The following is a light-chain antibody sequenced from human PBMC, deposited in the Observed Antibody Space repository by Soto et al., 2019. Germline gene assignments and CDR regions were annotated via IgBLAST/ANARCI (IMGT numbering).Light chain of an antibody. Sequence: DIQMTQSPSSLSASVGDRVTITCRASQAISSYLAWYQQKPGKVPKLLIYAASTLQSGVPSRFIGSGSGTDFTLTSGSLQPEDVATYYCQKYNNAPLTFGGGTKVDIK. CDR1: QAISSY. J-gene: IGKJ4*01. CDR3: QKYNNAPLT. V-gene: IGKV1-27*01. CDR2: AAS.